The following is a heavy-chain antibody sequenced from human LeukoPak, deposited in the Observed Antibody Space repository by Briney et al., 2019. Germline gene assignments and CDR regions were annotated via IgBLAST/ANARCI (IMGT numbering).Heavy chain of an antibody. J-gene: IGHJ5*02. CDR2: IIPILGIA. Sequence: GSSVKVSCKASGGTFSSYAISWVRQAPGQGLEWMGRIIPILGIANYAQKFQGRVTITADKSTSTAYMELSSLRSEDTAVHYCARDGRSWLGMGTFDPWGQGTLVTVSS. V-gene: IGHV1-69*04. CDR3: ARDGRSWLGMGTFDP. CDR1: GGTFSSYA. D-gene: IGHD6-13*01.